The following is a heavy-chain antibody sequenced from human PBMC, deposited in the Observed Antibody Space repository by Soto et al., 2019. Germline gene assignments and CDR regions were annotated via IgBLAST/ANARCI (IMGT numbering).Heavy chain of an antibody. CDR2: IYYSGST. CDR1: GGSVSSGSYY. CDR3: AGGYDILTGYNGRTYFDY. V-gene: IGHV4-61*01. J-gene: IGHJ4*02. D-gene: IGHD3-9*01. Sequence: SETLSLTCTVSGGSVSSGSYYWSWIRQPPGKGLEWIGYIYYSGSTNYNPSLKSRVTISVDTSKNQFSLKLSSVTAADTAVYYCAGGYDILTGYNGRTYFDYWGQGTLVTVSS.